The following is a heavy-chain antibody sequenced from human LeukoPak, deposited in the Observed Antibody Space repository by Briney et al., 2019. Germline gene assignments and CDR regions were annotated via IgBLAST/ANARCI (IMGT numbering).Heavy chain of an antibody. CDR1: EFTFSSYG. V-gene: IGHV3-30*02. CDR2: IWYDGNTK. Sequence: GGSLRLSCAASEFTFSSYGMHWVRQAPGKGLEWVAFIWYDGNTKYCADSVKGRFTVSRDNSKNTLYLQMNSLRAENTAVYYCAKDPCSGGSCYSYYYYYYMDVWGKGTTVTVSS. D-gene: IGHD2-15*01. CDR3: AKDPCSGGSCYSYYYYYYMDV. J-gene: IGHJ6*03.